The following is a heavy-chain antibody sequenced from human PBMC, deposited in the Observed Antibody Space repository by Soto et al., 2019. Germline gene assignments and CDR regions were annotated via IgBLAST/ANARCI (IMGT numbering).Heavy chain of an antibody. CDR1: GGSISSGVYY. J-gene: IGHJ6*02. V-gene: IGHV4-31*03. Sequence: PSETLSLTCTVSGGSISSGVYYWSWIRQHPGKGLEWIGYIYYSGSTYYNPSLKSRVTISVDTSKNQFSLKLSSVTAADTAVYYCASSHGVNYYGMDVWGQGTTVTVSS. CDR3: ASSHGVNYYGMDV. CDR2: IYYSGST. D-gene: IGHD2-21*01.